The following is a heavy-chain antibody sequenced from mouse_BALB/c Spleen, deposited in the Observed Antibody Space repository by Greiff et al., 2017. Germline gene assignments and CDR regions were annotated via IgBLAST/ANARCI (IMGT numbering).Heavy chain of an antibody. J-gene: IGHJ4*01. Sequence: VQRVESGAELARPGASVKLSCKASGYTFTSYWMQWVKQRPGQGLEWIGAIYPGDGDTRYTQKFKGKATLTADKSSSTAYMQLSSLASEDSAVYYCARDGYYWGQGTSVTVSS. CDR2: IYPGDGDT. D-gene: IGHD2-3*01. CDR3: ARDGYY. CDR1: GYTFTSYW. V-gene: IGHV1-87*01.